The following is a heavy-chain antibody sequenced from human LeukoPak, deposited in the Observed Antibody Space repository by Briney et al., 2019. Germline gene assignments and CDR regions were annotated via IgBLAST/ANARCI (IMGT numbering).Heavy chain of an antibody. CDR2: IIPIFGTA. V-gene: IGHV1-69*01. D-gene: IGHD1-26*01. J-gene: IGHJ4*02. Sequence: GASVKVSCKAPGGTFSSYAISWVRQAPGQGLEWMGGIIPIFGTANYAQKFQGRVTITADESTSTAYMELSSLRSEDTAVYYCASSLVGATRDYYFDYWGQGTLVTVSS. CDR1: GGTFSSYA. CDR3: ASSLVGATRDYYFDY.